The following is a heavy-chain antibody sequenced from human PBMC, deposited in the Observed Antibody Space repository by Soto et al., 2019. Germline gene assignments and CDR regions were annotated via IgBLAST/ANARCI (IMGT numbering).Heavy chain of an antibody. Sequence: ASVKVSCKASGYTFTSYDIIWVRKAPGQGLEWIGWMNPKNDNIASGQRFQGRVTLTRNTSITTAYMELTILTSEDTAVYFCARSDGMALAYDIWGQGTMVTVSS. CDR2: MNPKNDNI. V-gene: IGHV1-8*01. D-gene: IGHD3-3*02. CDR3: ARSDGMALAYDI. CDR1: GYTFTSYD. J-gene: IGHJ3*02.